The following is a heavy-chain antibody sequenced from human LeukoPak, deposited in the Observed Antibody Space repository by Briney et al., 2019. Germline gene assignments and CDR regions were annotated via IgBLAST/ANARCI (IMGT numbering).Heavy chain of an antibody. CDR1: GGSISSGGYY. CDR2: IYYSGST. Sequence: PSETLSFTCTVSGGSISSGGYYWSWIRQHPGKGLEWIGYIYYSGSTYYNPSLKSRVTISVDTSKNQFSLKLSSVTAADTAVYYCARHLFATVTAPFDHWGQGTLVTVSS. D-gene: IGHD4-17*01. CDR3: ARHLFATVTAPFDH. J-gene: IGHJ4*02. V-gene: IGHV4-31*03.